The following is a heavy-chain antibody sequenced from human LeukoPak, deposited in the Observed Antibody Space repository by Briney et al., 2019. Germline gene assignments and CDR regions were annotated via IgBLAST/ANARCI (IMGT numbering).Heavy chain of an antibody. CDR1: GGSISSYY. J-gene: IGHJ6*03. Sequence: SETLSLTCTVSGGSISSYYWSWIRQPPGKGLEWIGYIYYSGSTNYNPSLKSRVTISVDTSKNQFSLKLSSVTAADTAVYYCARPLLGGYYYYMDVWGKGTTVTVSS. CDR2: IYYSGST. D-gene: IGHD2-15*01. V-gene: IGHV4-59*08. CDR3: ARPLLGGYYYYMDV.